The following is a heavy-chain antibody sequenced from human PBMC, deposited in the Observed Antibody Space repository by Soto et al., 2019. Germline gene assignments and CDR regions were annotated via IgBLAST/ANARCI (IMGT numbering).Heavy chain of an antibody. CDR1: GFTFSSYG. V-gene: IGHV3-30*18. J-gene: IGHJ4*02. CDR3: AKDRPQYSSSPVDY. Sequence: QVQLVESGGGVVQPGRSLRLSCAASGFTFSSYGMHWVRQAPGKGLEWVAVISYDGSNKYYADSVKGRFTISRDTSKNTLYLQMNSLRAEDTAVYYCAKDRPQYSSSPVDYWGQGTLVTVSS. CDR2: ISYDGSNK. D-gene: IGHD6-6*01.